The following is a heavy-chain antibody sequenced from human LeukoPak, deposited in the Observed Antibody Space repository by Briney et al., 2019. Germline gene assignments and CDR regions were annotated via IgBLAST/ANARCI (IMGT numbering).Heavy chain of an antibody. D-gene: IGHD3-22*01. CDR2: IYYSGST. CDR3: ARGADSSGYYSIFYFDY. V-gene: IGHV4-59*01. CDR1: GGSISSYY. Sequence: SETLSLTCTVSGGSISSYYWNWIRQPPGKGLEWIGYIYYSGSTNYNPSLKSRVTISVDTSKNQFSLKLSSVTAADTAVYCCARGADSSGYYSIFYFDYWGQGTLVTVSS. J-gene: IGHJ4*02.